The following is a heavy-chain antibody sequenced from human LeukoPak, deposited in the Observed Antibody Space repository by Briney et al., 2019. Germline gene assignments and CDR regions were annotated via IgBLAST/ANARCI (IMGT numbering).Heavy chain of an antibody. CDR2: IIPILGIA. D-gene: IGHD3-16*01. CDR3: ASWAPGPFDP. CDR1: GGTFSSYA. Sequence: SVKVSCKASGGTFSSYAISWVRQAPGQGLVWMGRIIPILGIANYAQKFQGRVTITADKSTSTAYMELSSLRSEDTAVYYCASWAPGPFDPWGQGTLVTVSS. V-gene: IGHV1-69*04. J-gene: IGHJ5*02.